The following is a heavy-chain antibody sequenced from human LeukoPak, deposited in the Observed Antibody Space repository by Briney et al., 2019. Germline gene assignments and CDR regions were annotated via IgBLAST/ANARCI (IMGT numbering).Heavy chain of an antibody. Sequence: GGSLRLSCAASGFDFSSNWMHWVRQAPGKGLECVSYISSSSSYTNYADSVKGRFTISRDNAKNSLYLQMNSLRAEDTAFYYCAKCSGGGCYWFDPWGQGTLVTVSS. CDR3: AKCSGGGCYWFDP. CDR1: GFDFSSNW. J-gene: IGHJ5*02. CDR2: ISSSSSYT. V-gene: IGHV3-21*05. D-gene: IGHD2-15*01.